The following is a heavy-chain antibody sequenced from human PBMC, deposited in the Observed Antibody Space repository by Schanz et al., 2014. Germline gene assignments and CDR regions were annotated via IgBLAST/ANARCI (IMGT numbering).Heavy chain of an antibody. CDR3: ARDGAGRAPDAFDI. Sequence: EVQLLESGGGFVQPGGSLRLSCAASGFTFGIYGMSWVRQAPGKGLEWLSVIDSSGDSTHYADSMRGRFTISRDNAKNSLYLQMNSLRAEDTAVYYCARDGAGRAPDAFDIWGQGTMVTVSS. V-gene: IGHV3-23*01. CDR2: IDSSGDST. CDR1: GFTFGIYG. D-gene: IGHD1-26*01. J-gene: IGHJ3*02.